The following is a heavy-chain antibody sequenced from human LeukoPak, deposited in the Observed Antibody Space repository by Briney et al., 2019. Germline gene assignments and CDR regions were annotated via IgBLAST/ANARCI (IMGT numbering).Heavy chain of an antibody. CDR2: IWYDGSNK. CDR3: AREARDGYNSYFDY. J-gene: IGHJ4*02. Sequence: PGGSLRLSCAASGFTFSSYGMHWVHQAPGKGLEWVAVIWYDGSNKYYADSVKGRFTISRDNSKNTLYLQMNSLRAEDTAVYYCAREARDGYNSYFDYWGQGTLVTVSS. CDR1: GFTFSSYG. D-gene: IGHD5-24*01. V-gene: IGHV3-33*01.